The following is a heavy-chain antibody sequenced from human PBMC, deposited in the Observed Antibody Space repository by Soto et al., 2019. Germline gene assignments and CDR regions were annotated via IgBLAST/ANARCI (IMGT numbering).Heavy chain of an antibody. V-gene: IGHV1-24*01. J-gene: IGHJ2*01. CDR3: ARDPLGGTAMVLWYFDL. Sequence: ASVKVSCKVSGYTLTELSMHWVRQAPGKGLEWMGGFDPEDGETIYAQKFQGRVTMTEDTSTDTAYMELSSLRSEDTAVYYCARDPLGGTAMVLWYFDLWGRGTLVTAPQ. D-gene: IGHD5-18*01. CDR2: FDPEDGET. CDR1: GYTLTELS.